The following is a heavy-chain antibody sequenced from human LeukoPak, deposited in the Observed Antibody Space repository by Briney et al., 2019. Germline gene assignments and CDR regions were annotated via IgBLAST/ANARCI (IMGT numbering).Heavy chain of an antibody. D-gene: IGHD3-22*01. CDR2: ISSSSSYI. J-gene: IGHJ4*02. CDR3: VREGYDSSGYYWD. V-gene: IGHV3-21*01. Sequence: PGGSLRLSCAVSGFTFSSYTMNWVRQAPGKGLEWVSVISSSSSYIYYADSLKGRFTISRDNAKNSLYLQMNSLRAEDTAVYYCVREGYDSSGYYWDWGQGTLVTVSS. CDR1: GFTFSSYT.